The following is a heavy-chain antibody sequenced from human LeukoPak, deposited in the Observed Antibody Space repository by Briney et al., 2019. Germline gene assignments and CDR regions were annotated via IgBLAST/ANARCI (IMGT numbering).Heavy chain of an antibody. J-gene: IGHJ4*02. CDR2: IKQDGSEK. Sequence: QPGGSLRLSCAASGFTFSSYWMSWVRQAPGKGLEWVANIKQDGSEKYYVDSVKGRFTISRDNAKNSLNLQMNSLRAEDTAVYYCAKISSSWYISDYWGQGTLVTVSS. D-gene: IGHD6-13*01. V-gene: IGHV3-7*01. CDR3: AKISSSWYISDY. CDR1: GFTFSSYW.